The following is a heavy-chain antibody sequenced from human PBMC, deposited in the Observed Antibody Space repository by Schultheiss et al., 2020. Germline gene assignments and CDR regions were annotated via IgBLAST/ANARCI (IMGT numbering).Heavy chain of an antibody. V-gene: IGHV3-9*01. CDR1: GFTFSSYA. CDR3: ARELEGYYYGMDV. J-gene: IGHJ6*02. CDR2: ISWNSGSI. Sequence: GGSLRLSCAASGFTFSSYAMHWVRQAPGKGLEWVSGISWNSGSIGYADSVKGRFTISRDNAKNSLYLQMNSLRAEDTAVYYCARELEGYYYGMDVWGQGTTVTVSS. D-gene: IGHD5-24*01.